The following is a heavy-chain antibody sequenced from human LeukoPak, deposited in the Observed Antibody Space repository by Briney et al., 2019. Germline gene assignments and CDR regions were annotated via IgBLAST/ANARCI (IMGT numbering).Heavy chain of an antibody. CDR2: IYSGGST. CDR3: ARDPPYYYDSSGYRPV. D-gene: IGHD3-22*01. Sequence: SGGSLRLSCAASGFTVSSNYMSWVRQAPGKGLEWVSVIYSGGSTYYADSVKGRFTISRDNSKNTLYLQMNSLRAEDTAVYYCARDPPYYYDSSGYRPVWGQGTLVTVSS. V-gene: IGHV3-66*01. J-gene: IGHJ4*02. CDR1: GFTVSSNY.